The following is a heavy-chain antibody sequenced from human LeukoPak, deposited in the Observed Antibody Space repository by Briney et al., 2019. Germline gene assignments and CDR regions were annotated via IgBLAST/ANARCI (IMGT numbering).Heavy chain of an antibody. D-gene: IGHD1-14*01. V-gene: IGHV1-8*01. CDR2: VHPNTGNT. CDR3: ARGPRNDP. J-gene: IGHJ5*02. CDR1: GYPFTTYE. Sequence: ASVKVSCKTSGYPFTTYEINWVRQAAGQGLEWMGWVHPNTGNTAYAPRFQGRVTMTRDTSISTAYMELSSLTSNDTAVYFCARGPRNDPWGQGTLVTVSS.